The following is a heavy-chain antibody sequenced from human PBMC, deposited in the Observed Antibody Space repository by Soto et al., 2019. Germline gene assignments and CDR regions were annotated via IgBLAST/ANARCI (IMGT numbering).Heavy chain of an antibody. J-gene: IGHJ3*02. V-gene: IGHV4-4*02. CDR1: GGSISSSNW. Sequence: QVQLQESGPGLVKPSGTLSLTCAVSGGSISSSNWWSWVRQPPGKGLEWIGEIYHSGSTNYNPSLKSRVNISVDKSKNQFSLKLSSVTAADTAVYYCARAYYYDSSGPDAFDIWGQGTMVTVSS. D-gene: IGHD3-22*01. CDR2: IYHSGST. CDR3: ARAYYYDSSGPDAFDI.